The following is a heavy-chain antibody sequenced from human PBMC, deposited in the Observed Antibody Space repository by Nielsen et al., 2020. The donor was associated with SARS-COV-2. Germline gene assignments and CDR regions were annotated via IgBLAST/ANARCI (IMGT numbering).Heavy chain of an antibody. CDR2: ISYDGSNK. Sequence: GESLKISCAASGFTFSSYAMHWVRQAPGKGLEWVAVISYDGSNKYYADSVKGRFTISRDNSKNTLYLQMNSLRAEDTAVYYCAKDWGWDSSGWLRTYYYYGMDVWGQGTTVTVSS. CDR3: AKDWGWDSSGWLRTYYYYGMDV. J-gene: IGHJ6*02. CDR1: GFTFSSYA. D-gene: IGHD6-19*01. V-gene: IGHV3-30-3*01.